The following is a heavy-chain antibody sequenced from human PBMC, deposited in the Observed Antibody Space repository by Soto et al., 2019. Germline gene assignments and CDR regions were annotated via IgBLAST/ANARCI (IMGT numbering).Heavy chain of an antibody. V-gene: IGHV3-73*02. D-gene: IGHD2-21*02. J-gene: IGHJ2*01. CDR1: GFTFSGSA. CDR2: IRSKANNYAR. Sequence: EVQLVESGGGLVQPGGSLKLSCAASGFTFSGSAMHWVRQASGKGLEGVGRIRSKANNYARVYAASGKGRFTIARYDSKTTEHLQMNSLKTEDRAVYYCARHALQYCGGDCYLLPYFDLWGRGTLVTVSS. CDR3: ARHALQYCGGDCYLLPYFDL.